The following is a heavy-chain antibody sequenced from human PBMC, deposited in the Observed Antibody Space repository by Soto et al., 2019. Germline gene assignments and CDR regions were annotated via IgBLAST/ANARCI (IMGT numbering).Heavy chain of an antibody. Sequence: SETLSLTCTVSGGSISSSSYYWGWIRQPPGKGLEWIGSIYYSGSTYYNPSLKSRVTISVDTSKNQFSLKLSSVTAADTAVYYCARHGAVADPGFDYWGQGTLVTVSS. J-gene: IGHJ4*02. CDR3: ARHGAVADPGFDY. D-gene: IGHD6-19*01. CDR2: IYYSGST. CDR1: GGSISSSSYY. V-gene: IGHV4-39*01.